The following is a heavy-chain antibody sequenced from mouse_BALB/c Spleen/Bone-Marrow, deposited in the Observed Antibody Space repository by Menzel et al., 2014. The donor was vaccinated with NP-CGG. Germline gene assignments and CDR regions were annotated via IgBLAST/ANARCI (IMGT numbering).Heavy chain of an antibody. J-gene: IGHJ3*01. Sequence: VQLKESGGGLVQPGGSLKLSCAASGFDFSRYWMSWVRQAPGKGLQWIGEINPESNTINYTPSLKDKFIISRDNAKNTLYLQMSKVRPEDTALYCCARLGYYGWFAYWGQGTLVTVSA. CDR1: GFDFSRYW. D-gene: IGHD2-3*01. V-gene: IGHV4-1*02. CDR2: INPESNTI. CDR3: ARLGYYGWFAY.